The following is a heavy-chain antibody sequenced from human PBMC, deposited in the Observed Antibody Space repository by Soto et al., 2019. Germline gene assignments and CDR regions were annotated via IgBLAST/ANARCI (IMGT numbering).Heavy chain of an antibody. Sequence: EVQLVESGGGLVQPGGSLRLSCAASGLTFSSYWMSWVRQAPGKGLEWVANIKQDGSEKYYVDSVKGRFTISRDNAKNSLYLQMNSLRAEDTAVYYCARVSGWYLVYFDYWGQGTLVTVSS. CDR3: ARVSGWYLVYFDY. V-gene: IGHV3-7*01. D-gene: IGHD6-19*01. J-gene: IGHJ4*02. CDR1: GLTFSSYW. CDR2: IKQDGSEK.